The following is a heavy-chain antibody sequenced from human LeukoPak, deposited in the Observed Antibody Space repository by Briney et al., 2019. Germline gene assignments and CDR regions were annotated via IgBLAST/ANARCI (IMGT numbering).Heavy chain of an antibody. V-gene: IGHV3-21*06. J-gene: IGHJ4*02. CDR3: ARGHSSSSFDY. CDR2: ITSSSSYI. D-gene: IGHD6-13*01. CDR1: GFTFTTYT. Sequence: GGSLRLSCAASGFTFTTYTMNWVRQAPGKGPEWVSSITSSSSYIYYADSVKGRVTISRDSAKNSLYLQMDSLRAEDTAVYYCARGHSSSSFDYWGQGTLVTVSS.